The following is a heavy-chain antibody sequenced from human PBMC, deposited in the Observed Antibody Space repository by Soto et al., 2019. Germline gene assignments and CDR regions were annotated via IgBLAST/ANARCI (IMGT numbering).Heavy chain of an antibody. CDR3: AKGDCSSTSCYANYYYGMDV. V-gene: IGHV3-43D*04. J-gene: IGHJ6*02. CDR1: GFTFDDYA. Sequence: LRLSCAASGFTFDDYAMHWVRQAPGKGLEWVSLISWDGGSTYYADSVKGRFTISRDNSKNSLYLQMNSLRAEDTALYYCAKGDCSSTSCYANYYYGMDVWGQGTTVTVSS. D-gene: IGHD2-2*01. CDR2: ISWDGGST.